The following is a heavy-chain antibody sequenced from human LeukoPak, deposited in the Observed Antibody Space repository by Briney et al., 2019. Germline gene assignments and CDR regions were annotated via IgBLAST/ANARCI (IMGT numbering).Heavy chain of an antibody. J-gene: IGHJ6*02. CDR3: ARLPTVTPGNYGMDV. D-gene: IGHD4-17*01. CDR1: GGSISSYY. CDR2: IYYSGST. V-gene: IGHV4-59*01. Sequence: PSETLSLTCTVSGGSISSYYWSWIRQPPGKGLEWVGYIYYSGSTNYNPSLKSRVTISVDTSKNQFSLKLSSVTAADTAVYYCARLPTVTPGNYGMDVWGQGTTVTVSS.